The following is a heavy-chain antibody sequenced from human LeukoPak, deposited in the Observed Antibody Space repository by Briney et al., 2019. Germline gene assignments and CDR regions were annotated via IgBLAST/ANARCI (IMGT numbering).Heavy chain of an antibody. CDR3: VRVVTTSSGWYHFDN. CDR2: SQTTKPNSCTT. V-gene: IGHV3-72*01. CDR1: GFTITDHH. Sequence: GGSLRPSCAASGFTITDHHMDWVRQAPGKGMGWVGRSQTTKPNSCTTEYAASVKGRFTISRDDSKNSLYLQLNSLKTEDTAVYYCVRVVTTSSGWYHFDNWGQGTLVTVSS. J-gene: IGHJ4*02. D-gene: IGHD6-13*01.